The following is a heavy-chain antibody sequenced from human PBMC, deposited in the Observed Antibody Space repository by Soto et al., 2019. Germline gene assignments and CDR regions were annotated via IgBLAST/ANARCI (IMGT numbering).Heavy chain of an antibody. CDR1: GGSITSGDYY. D-gene: IGHD3-10*01. V-gene: IGHV4-30-4*01. Sequence: QVQLQESGPGLVKPSQTLSLTCTVSGGSITSGDYYWSWIRQPPGKGLEWIGYIYYSGSTYYNPPPKRRVTISVDTSTNQCALKPSSVTAADTAVYYCARVGGFGATTIDYWGQGTLVTVSS. CDR3: ARVGGFGATTIDY. CDR2: IYYSGST. J-gene: IGHJ4*02.